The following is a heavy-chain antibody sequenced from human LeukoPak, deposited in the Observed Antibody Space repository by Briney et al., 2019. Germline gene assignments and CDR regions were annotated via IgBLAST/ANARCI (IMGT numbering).Heavy chain of an antibody. D-gene: IGHD2-2*01. CDR3: ARVRGIVVVPGAHYIDY. CDR2: ISSSSSYI. CDR1: GFTFSNAW. J-gene: IGHJ4*02. Sequence: MAGGSLRLSCAASGFTFSNAWMSWVRQAPGKGLEWVSSISSSSSYIYYADSVKGRFTISRDNAKNSLYLQMNSLRAEDTAVYYCARVRGIVVVPGAHYIDYWGQGTLVTVSS. V-gene: IGHV3-21*01.